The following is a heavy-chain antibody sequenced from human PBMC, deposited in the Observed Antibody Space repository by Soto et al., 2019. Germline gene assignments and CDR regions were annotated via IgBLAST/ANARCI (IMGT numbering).Heavy chain of an antibody. J-gene: IGHJ6*03. V-gene: IGHV3-33*01. CDR3: ARDSGSYGPSADYYYYMDV. CDR2: IWYDGSNK. CDR1: GFTFSSYG. D-gene: IGHD4-17*01. Sequence: GGSLRLSCAASGFTFSSYGMHWVRQAPGKGLEWVAVIWYDGSNKYYADSVKGRFTISRDNSKNTLYLQMNSLRAEDTAVYYCARDSGSYGPSADYYYYMDVWGKGTTVTVSS.